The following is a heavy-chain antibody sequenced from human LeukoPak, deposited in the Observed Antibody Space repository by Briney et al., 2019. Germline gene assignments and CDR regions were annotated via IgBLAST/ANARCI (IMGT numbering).Heavy chain of an antibody. CDR1: GFTFSSYE. V-gene: IGHV3-48*03. CDR2: ISSSGSTI. Sequence: GGSLRLSCAASGFTFSSYEMNWVRQAPGKGLEWVSYISSSGSTIYYADSVKGRFTISRDNAKNSLYLQMNSLRAEDTAVYHCASGEQWLSHDAFDIWGQGTMVTVSS. J-gene: IGHJ3*02. D-gene: IGHD6-19*01. CDR3: ASGEQWLSHDAFDI.